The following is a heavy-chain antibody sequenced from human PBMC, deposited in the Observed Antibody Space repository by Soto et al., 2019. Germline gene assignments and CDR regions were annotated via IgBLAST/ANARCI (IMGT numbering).Heavy chain of an antibody. CDR3: ARLSSTVTTLFYYYYYMDV. V-gene: IGHV4-39*01. Sequence: QLQLQESGPGLVKPSETLSLTCTDSGGSISSSSYYWGWIRQPPGKGLEWIGSIYYSGSTYYNPSHKSRVTISVDTSKNQFSLKLSSVTAADTAVYYCARLSSTVTTLFYYYYYMDVWGKGTTVTVSS. CDR2: IYYSGST. D-gene: IGHD4-17*01. CDR1: GGSISSSSYY. J-gene: IGHJ6*03.